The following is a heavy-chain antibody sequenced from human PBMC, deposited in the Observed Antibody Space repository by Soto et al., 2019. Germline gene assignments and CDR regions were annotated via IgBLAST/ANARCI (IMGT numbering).Heavy chain of an antibody. V-gene: IGHV3-48*01. J-gene: IGHJ6*03. D-gene: IGHD3-3*01. CDR1: GFTFSSYS. Sequence: EVQLVESGGGLVQPGGSLRLSCAASGFTFSSYSMNWVRQAPGKGLEWVSYISSSSSTIYYADSVKGRFTISRDNAKNSLYLQMNSLRAEDTAVYYCARASYDFWSGYPDYYYYYYMDVWGKGTTVTVSS. CDR3: ARASYDFWSGYPDYYYYYYMDV. CDR2: ISSSSSTI.